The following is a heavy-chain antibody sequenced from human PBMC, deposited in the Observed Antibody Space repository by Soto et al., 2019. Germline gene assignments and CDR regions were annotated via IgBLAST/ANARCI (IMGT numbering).Heavy chain of an antibody. CDR3: AHRHDSSSWYVVVRDWFDP. CDR2: IYWNDDK. J-gene: IGHJ5*02. V-gene: IGHV2-5*01. Sequence: GSGPTLVNPTQTLTLTCTFSGFSLSTSGVGVGWIRQPPGKALEWLALIYWNDDKRYSPSLKSRLTITKDTSKNQVVLTMTNMDPVDTATYYCAHRHDSSSWYVVVRDWFDPWGQGTLVTVSS. D-gene: IGHD6-13*01. CDR1: GFSLSTSGVG.